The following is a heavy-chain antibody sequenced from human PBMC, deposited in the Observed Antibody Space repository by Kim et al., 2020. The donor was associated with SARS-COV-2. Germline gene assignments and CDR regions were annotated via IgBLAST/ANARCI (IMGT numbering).Heavy chain of an antibody. D-gene: IGHD6-13*01. CDR1: GGSISSYY. Sequence: SETLSLTCTVSGGSISSYYWSWIRQPPGKGLEWIGYIYYSGSTNYNPSLKSRVTISVDTSKNQFSLKLSSVTAADTAVYYCARKVVSSSWDFDYWGQGTL. CDR2: IYYSGST. J-gene: IGHJ4*02. V-gene: IGHV4-59*13. CDR3: ARKVVSSSWDFDY.